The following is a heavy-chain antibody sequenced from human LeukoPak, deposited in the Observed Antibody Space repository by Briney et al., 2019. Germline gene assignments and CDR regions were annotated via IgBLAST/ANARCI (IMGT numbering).Heavy chain of an antibody. CDR3: AKDRPTVYSSSWLHFLDS. CDR1: GFTFSSHG. V-gene: IGHV3-23*01. Sequence: GGTLRLSCAASGFTFSSHGMSWVSQAPGKGLEWVSGISGSGGSTYVADSVKGRFTVSRDNSKNTLYLQMNSLRADDTAVYYCAKDRPTVYSSSWLHFLDSWGQGTLVTVSS. CDR2: ISGSGGST. D-gene: IGHD6-13*01. J-gene: IGHJ4*02.